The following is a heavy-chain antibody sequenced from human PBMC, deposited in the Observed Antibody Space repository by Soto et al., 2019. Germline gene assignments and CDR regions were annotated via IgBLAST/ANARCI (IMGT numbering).Heavy chain of an antibody. CDR3: ARAGWVVGATHLTDY. CDR1: GFTFSSYE. Sequence: GGSLRLSCAASGFTFSSYEMNWVRQAPGKGLEWVSYISSSGSTIYYADSVKGRFTISRDNAKNSLYLQMNSLRAEDTAVYYCARAGWVVGATHLTDYWGQGTLVTVSS. CDR2: ISSSGSTI. J-gene: IGHJ4*02. V-gene: IGHV3-48*03. D-gene: IGHD1-26*01.